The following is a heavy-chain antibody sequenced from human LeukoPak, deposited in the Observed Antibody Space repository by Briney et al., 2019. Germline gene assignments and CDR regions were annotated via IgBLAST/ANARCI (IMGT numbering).Heavy chain of an antibody. V-gene: IGHV1-69*05. CDR3: ARPLARDYDWSSWFDP. CDR2: IIPIFGTA. Sequence: ASVKVSCKASGGTFSSYAISWVRQAPGQGLEWMGGIIPIFGTANYAQKFQGRVTITTDESTSTAYMELSSLRSEDTAVYYCARPLARDYDWSSWFDPWGQGTLVTVSS. D-gene: IGHD5-12*01. J-gene: IGHJ5*02. CDR1: GGTFSSYA.